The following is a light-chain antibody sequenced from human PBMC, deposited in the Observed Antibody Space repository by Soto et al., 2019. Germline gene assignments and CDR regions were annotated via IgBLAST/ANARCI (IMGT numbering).Light chain of an antibody. CDR3: QQRSNWPHSIT. J-gene: IGKJ5*01. Sequence: EVVLTQSPGTLSLSPGERATLSCRASQSVAANYLAWYQQKRGQAPRLLIYGASSRATGIPDRFSGSGSGTDFTLTISSLEPEDFAVYYCQQRSNWPHSITFGQGTRLEIK. CDR2: GAS. V-gene: IGKV3D-20*02. CDR1: QSVAANY.